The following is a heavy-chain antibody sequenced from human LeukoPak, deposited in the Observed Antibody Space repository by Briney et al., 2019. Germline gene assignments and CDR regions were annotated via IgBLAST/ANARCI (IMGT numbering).Heavy chain of an antibody. V-gene: IGHV3-30*18. CDR1: GFTFSSYG. CDR2: FSYDGSTK. CDR3: AKDIGSYYDY. D-gene: IGHD3-10*01. J-gene: IGHJ4*02. Sequence: GGSLRLSCAASGFTFSSYGMHWVRQAPGKGLEWVAIFSYDGSTKYYADSVKGRFTISRDNSKNTLYLQMNSLRAEDTAVYYCAKDIGSYYDYWGQGILVTVSS.